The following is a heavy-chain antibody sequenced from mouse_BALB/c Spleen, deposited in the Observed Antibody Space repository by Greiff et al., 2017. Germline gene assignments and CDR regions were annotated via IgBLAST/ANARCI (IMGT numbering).Heavy chain of an antibody. Sequence: EVKLVESGTVLARPGASVKMSCKASGYSFTSYWMHWVKQRPGQGLEWIGAIYPGNSDTSYNQKFKGKAKLTAVTSASTAYMELSSLTNEDSAVYYCTRSRGQDDFFDYWGQGTTLTVSS. CDR1: GYSFTSYW. D-gene: IGHD3-3*01. CDR2: IYPGNSDT. J-gene: IGHJ2*01. CDR3: TRSRGQDDFFDY. V-gene: IGHV1-5*01.